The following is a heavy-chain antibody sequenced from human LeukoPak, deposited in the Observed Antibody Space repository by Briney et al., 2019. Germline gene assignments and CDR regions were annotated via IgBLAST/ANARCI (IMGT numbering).Heavy chain of an antibody. CDR3: AKTLPRTTNC. J-gene: IGHJ4*02. D-gene: IGHD1-14*01. V-gene: IGHV3-33*06. CDR2: IWADEKYK. Sequence: PGGSLRLSCVASGFTFSTSAMHWVRQTPGKGLEWVSVIWADEKYKDYVDSVKGRFTISRDNSKNTLYLQMNSLRAEDTAVYYCAKTLPRTTNCWGQGTLVTVSS. CDR1: GFTFSTSA.